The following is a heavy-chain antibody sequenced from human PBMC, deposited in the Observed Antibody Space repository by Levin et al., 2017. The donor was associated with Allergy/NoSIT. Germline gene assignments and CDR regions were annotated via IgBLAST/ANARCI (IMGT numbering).Heavy chain of an antibody. V-gene: IGHV3-9*01. CDR2: ISWNSGSI. Sequence: GGSLRLSCAASGFTFDDYAMHWVRQAPGKGLEWVSGISWNSGSIGYADSVKGRFTISRDNAKNSLYLQMNSLRAEDTALYYCAKVAYYYGSGSYYRGYFDYWGQGTLVTVSS. CDR1: GFTFDDYA. CDR3: AKVAYYYGSGSYYRGYFDY. D-gene: IGHD3-10*01. J-gene: IGHJ4*02.